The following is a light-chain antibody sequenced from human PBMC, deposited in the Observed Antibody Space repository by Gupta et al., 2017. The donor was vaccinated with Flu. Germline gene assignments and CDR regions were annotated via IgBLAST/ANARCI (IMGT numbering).Light chain of an antibody. J-gene: IGKJ1*01. V-gene: IGKV3-20*01. CDR2: GAS. CDR3: QQYGSSPWT. CDR1: QSVRSSY. Sequence: ERATLSCRASQSVRSSYLAWYQQKPGQAPRLLIYGASSRATGIPDRFSGSGSGTDFTLTISRLEPEDFAVYYCQQYGSSPWTFGQGTKVEIK.